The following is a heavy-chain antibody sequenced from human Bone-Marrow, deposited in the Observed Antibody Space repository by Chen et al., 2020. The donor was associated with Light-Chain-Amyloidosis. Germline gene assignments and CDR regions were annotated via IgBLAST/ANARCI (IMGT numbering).Heavy chain of an antibody. CDR1: GFIFSSHA. CDR2: IADDGSDK. CDR3: VSEVWIKNCDC. J-gene: IGHJ4*02. Sequence: QVQLVESGGGVVQPGRSLRLSCAASGFIFSSHAMNWVRQAPGKGLGWVASIADDGSDKLHAHSVRGRFTISRDNSKNTLELQMNSLRAEDTAGYYCVSEVWIKNCDCWGQGTRVTVSS. V-gene: IGHV3-30*04. D-gene: IGHD5-12*01.